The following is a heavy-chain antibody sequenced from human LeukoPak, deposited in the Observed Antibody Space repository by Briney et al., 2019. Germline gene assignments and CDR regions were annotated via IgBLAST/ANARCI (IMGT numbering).Heavy chain of an antibody. V-gene: IGHV3-30-3*02. Sequence: PGGSLRLSCAASGLTFSSYAMHWVRQAPGKGLEWVAVISYDGSNKYYADSVKGRFTISRDNSKNTLYLQMNSLRAEDTAVYYCAKRVGASFNPWGQGTLVTVSS. CDR3: AKRVGASFNP. CDR1: GLTFSSYA. CDR2: ISYDGSNK. J-gene: IGHJ5*02. D-gene: IGHD1-26*01.